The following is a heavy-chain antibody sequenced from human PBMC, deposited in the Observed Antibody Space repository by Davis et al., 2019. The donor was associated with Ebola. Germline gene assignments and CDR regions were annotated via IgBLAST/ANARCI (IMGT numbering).Heavy chain of an antibody. CDR2: ISGSGGST. J-gene: IGHJ5*02. D-gene: IGHD6-19*01. CDR1: GFTFSSYG. CDR3: AKGEQWLVNWFDP. Sequence: GGSLRLSCAASGFTFSSYGMHWVRQAPGKGLEWVSAISGSGGSTYYADSVKGRFTISRDNSKNTLYLQMNSLRAEDTAVYYCAKGEQWLVNWFDPWGQGTLVTVSS. V-gene: IGHV3-23*01.